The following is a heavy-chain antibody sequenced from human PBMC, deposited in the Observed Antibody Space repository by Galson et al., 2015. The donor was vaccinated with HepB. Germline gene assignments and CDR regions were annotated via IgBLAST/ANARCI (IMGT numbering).Heavy chain of an antibody. J-gene: IGHJ3*02. CDR1: GGTFSTYA. CDR2: IITVLGTT. V-gene: IGHV1-69*04. D-gene: IGHD3-10*01. CDR3: AKSRWVNCVTLCRGVSRDGFDI. Sequence: SVRLSCKASGGTFSTYAICWVRQAPGQGLVWMGRIITVLGTTNYAQTFQGRVPITADTSTTTAYLELSTPRSDDTAVYYCAKSRWVNCVTLCRGVSRDGFDIWGQGTMVTVSS.